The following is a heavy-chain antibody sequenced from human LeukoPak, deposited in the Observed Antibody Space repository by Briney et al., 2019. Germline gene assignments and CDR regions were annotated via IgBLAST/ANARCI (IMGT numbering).Heavy chain of an antibody. J-gene: IGHJ3*02. Sequence: PGGSLRLSCAASGFTFSSYGMHWVRQAPGKGLEWVAFIHDDGSKKYHADSVKGRFTISRDNSKNTLYLQMNSLRAEDTAVYYCARSYSSTWDDAFDIWGQGTMVTVSS. V-gene: IGHV3-30*02. D-gene: IGHD6-13*01. CDR2: IHDDGSKK. CDR3: ARSYSSTWDDAFDI. CDR1: GFTFSSYG.